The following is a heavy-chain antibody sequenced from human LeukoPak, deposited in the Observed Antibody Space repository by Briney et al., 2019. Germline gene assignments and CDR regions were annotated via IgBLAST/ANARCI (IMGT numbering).Heavy chain of an antibody. CDR2: ISSSGSTI. Sequence: GGSLRLSCAASGFTFSSYEMNWVHQAPGKGLEWVSYISSSGSTIYYAASVKGRFTISRDNAKNSLYLQMNSLRAEDTAVYYCAKDVEIDYYDSSGYYYAHAFDIWGQGTMVTVSS. J-gene: IGHJ3*02. D-gene: IGHD3-22*01. V-gene: IGHV3-48*03. CDR1: GFTFSSYE. CDR3: AKDVEIDYYDSSGYYYAHAFDI.